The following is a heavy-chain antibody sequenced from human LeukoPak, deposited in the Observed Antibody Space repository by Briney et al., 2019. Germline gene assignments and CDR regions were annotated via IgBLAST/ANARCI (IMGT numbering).Heavy chain of an antibody. J-gene: IGHJ4*02. Sequence: PGGSLRLSCAASGFTFSSYWMHWVRRTPGKGLVWVSEIKPDGTATSHADSVKGRFTTSRDNAKNTLYLQMNSLRAEDTAVYYCAKVRGWTGGDYFDYWGQGTLVTVSS. CDR3: AKVRGWTGGDYFDY. CDR2: IKPDGTAT. D-gene: IGHD6-19*01. CDR1: GFTFSSYW. V-gene: IGHV3-74*01.